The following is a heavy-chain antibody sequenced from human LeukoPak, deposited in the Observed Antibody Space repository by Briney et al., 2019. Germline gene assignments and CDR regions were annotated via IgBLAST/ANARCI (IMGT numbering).Heavy chain of an antibody. CDR3: AKDSYYDSSGYLGY. Sequence: GGSLRLSCAASGFTFDDYAMHWVRQAPGKGLEWVSGISWNSGSIGYADSVKGRFTISRDNAKNSLYLQMNSLRAEDTALYYCAKDSYYDSSGYLGYWGQGTLVTVSS. CDR2: ISWNSGSI. V-gene: IGHV3-9*01. D-gene: IGHD3-22*01. CDR1: GFTFDDYA. J-gene: IGHJ4*02.